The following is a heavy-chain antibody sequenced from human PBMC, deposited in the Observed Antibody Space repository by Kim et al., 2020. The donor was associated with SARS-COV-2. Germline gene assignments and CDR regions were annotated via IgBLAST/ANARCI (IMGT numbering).Heavy chain of an antibody. CDR3: AKDIEYSGKGAFDI. V-gene: IGHV3-9*01. D-gene: IGHD5-12*01. J-gene: IGHJ3*02. Sequence: ADSGKGRFTNSRDNARNSLYLQMNSLRPEDTALYYCAKDIEYSGKGAFDIWGQGTMVTVSS.